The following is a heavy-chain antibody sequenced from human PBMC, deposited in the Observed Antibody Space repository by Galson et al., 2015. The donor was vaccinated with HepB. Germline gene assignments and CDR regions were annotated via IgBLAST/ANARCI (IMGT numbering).Heavy chain of an antibody. J-gene: IGHJ2*01. D-gene: IGHD3-9*01. CDR3: ARGRYDILTGYYNWYFDL. V-gene: IGHV7-4-1*02. Sequence: SVKVSCKASGYTFTSYAVNWVRQAPGQGLEWMGWINTNTGNPTYAQGFTGRFVFSLDTSVSTAYLQISSLKAEDTAVYYCARGRYDILTGYYNWYFDLWGRGTLVTVSS. CDR1: GYTFTSYA. CDR2: INTNTGNP.